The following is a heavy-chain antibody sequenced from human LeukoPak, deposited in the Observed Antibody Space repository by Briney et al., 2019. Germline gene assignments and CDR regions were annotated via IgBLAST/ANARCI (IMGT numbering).Heavy chain of an antibody. D-gene: IGHD3-22*01. Sequence: GGSLRLSCAASGFTFSSYAMSWVRQAPGKGLEWVSAISGSGGSTYYADSVKGRFTISRDNSKNTLYLQMNSLRAEDTAVYYCAKDGAYDSSGYPINWFDPWGQETLVTVSS. CDR2: ISGSGGST. V-gene: IGHV3-23*01. CDR3: AKDGAYDSSGYPINWFDP. J-gene: IGHJ5*02. CDR1: GFTFSSYA.